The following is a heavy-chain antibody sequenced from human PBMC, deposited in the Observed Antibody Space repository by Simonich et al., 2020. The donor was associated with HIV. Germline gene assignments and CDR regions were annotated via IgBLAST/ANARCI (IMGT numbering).Heavy chain of an antibody. D-gene: IGHD4-17*01. CDR1: GFSFRKYG. J-gene: IGHJ3*02. Sequence: QVQLVESGGGVVQPGRSLRLSCAASGFSFRKYGMHWVRQDPGKGLEWGAFLWYNGSNKYYGDSVNGRFTISRDTSKNTLYLQMNSLRAEDTAVYYCARDPHGDNDAFDIWGQGTMVTVSS. V-gene: IGHV3-33*01. CDR2: LWYNGSNK. CDR3: ARDPHGDNDAFDI.